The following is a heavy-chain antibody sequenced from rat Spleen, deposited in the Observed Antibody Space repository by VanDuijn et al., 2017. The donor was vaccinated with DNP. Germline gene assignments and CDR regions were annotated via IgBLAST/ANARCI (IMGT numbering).Heavy chain of an antibody. CDR3: VREKFGVDY. Sequence: EVQLVESGGGLVQPGRSLKLSCAASGFTFSNYDMAWVRQAPTKGLEWVASINTDGGSTYYPDSVKGRFTSSRDNAENTVYLQMGKLESEDTAIYYCVREKFGVDYWGQGVMVTVSS. J-gene: IGHJ2*01. V-gene: IGHV5S23*01. D-gene: IGHD4-3*01. CDR1: GFTFSNYD. CDR2: INTDGGST.